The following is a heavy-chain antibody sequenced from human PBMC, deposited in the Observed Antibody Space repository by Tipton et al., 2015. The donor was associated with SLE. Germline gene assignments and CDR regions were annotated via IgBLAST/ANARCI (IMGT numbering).Heavy chain of an antibody. D-gene: IGHD1-20*01. CDR3: ATDITTAYRFDY. Sequence: SLRLSCAASGFTVSDNYMSWVRQAPGKGLEWVSIIYSGDNTYHADSVKGRFTISSDNSKNTVYLQMNSLRADDTAVYFCATDITTAYRFDYWGQGTLFTVSS. CDR2: IYSGDNT. V-gene: IGHV3-53*05. J-gene: IGHJ4*02. CDR1: GFTVSDNY.